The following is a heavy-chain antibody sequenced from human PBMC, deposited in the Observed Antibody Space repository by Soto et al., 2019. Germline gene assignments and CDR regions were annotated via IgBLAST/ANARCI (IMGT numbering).Heavy chain of an antibody. CDR3: ARDVGGMDV. CDR1: GYTFTSYA. J-gene: IGHJ6*02. Sequence: QVQLVQSGAEEKKPGASVKVSCKASGYTFTSYAMHWVRQAPGQRLEWMGWINAGNGNTKYSQKXQXXXTXPRDTSASTAYMELSSLRSEDTAVYYCARDVGGMDVWGQGTTVTVSS. D-gene: IGHD3-3*01. V-gene: IGHV1-3*05. CDR2: INAGNGNT.